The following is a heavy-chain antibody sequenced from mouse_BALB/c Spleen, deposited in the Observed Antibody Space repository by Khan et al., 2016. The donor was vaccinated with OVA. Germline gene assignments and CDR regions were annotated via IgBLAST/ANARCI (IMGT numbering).Heavy chain of an antibody. CDR2: INPSNGYT. J-gene: IGHJ3*01. V-gene: IGHV1-4*01. CDR1: GYTFTTYT. D-gene: IGHD2-14*01. CDR3: AREGAYYRSDGWFSY. Sequence: QVQLKESGAELARPGASVKMSCKASGYTFTTYTMHWVKQRPGQGLEWIGYINPSNGYTNYNQKFKDKSTLTADKSSSTAYMQLRSLTSDYSAVYCCAREGAYYRSDGWFSYWGQGTLVTVSA.